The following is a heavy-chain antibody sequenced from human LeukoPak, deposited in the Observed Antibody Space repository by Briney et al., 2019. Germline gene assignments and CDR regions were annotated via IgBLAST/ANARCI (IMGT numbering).Heavy chain of an antibody. CDR2: INQDGSVK. D-gene: IGHD3-10*01. V-gene: IGHV3-7*01. CDR1: GFTFSAFW. J-gene: IGHJ4*02. Sequence: GGSLRLSCAASGFTFSAFWMSWVRQTPGKGLEWVASINQDGSVKHYADSVKGRFTVSRDNAKNSLYLQANSLRADDTAVYYCARLWGDVTIYDYWGQGTLVTVSS. CDR3: ARLWGDVTIYDY.